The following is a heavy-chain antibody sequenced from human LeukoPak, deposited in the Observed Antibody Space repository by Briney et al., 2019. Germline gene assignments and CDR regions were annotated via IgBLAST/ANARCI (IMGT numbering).Heavy chain of an antibody. V-gene: IGHV4-39*07. D-gene: IGHD3-22*01. CDR3: ARFVPTYYYDSSGSLPYNWFDP. J-gene: IGHJ5*02. CDR2: VYYSGNT. CDR1: GDSINGSNYY. Sequence: PSETLSLTCTVSGDSINGSNYYWTWIRQPPGKGLEWIASVYYSGNTLYNPSLKSRVTMSVDTSKNQFSLKLSSVTAADTAVYYCARFVPTYYYDSSGSLPYNWFDPWGQGTLVTVSS.